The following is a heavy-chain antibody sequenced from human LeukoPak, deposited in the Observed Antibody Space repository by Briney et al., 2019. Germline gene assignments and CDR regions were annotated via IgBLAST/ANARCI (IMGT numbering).Heavy chain of an antibody. Sequence: GGSLRLSCAASGFTFSTYAMSWVRQAPGKGLEWVSTISGSTNNTYYADSVKGRFTISRDNSKNTLYLQMNSLRAEDTAVYYCARDALYGSGSYCDYWGQGTLVTVSS. CDR1: GFTFSTYA. J-gene: IGHJ4*02. V-gene: IGHV3-23*01. D-gene: IGHD3-10*01. CDR3: ARDALYGSGSYCDY. CDR2: ISGSTNNT.